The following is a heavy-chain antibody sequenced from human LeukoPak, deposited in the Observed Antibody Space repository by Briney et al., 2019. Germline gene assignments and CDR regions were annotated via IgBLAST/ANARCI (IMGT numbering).Heavy chain of an antibody. CDR3: ARDRDSNSPLANWFDP. CDR1: GGSISSYY. D-gene: IGHD4-11*01. V-gene: IGHV4-4*07. CDR2: IYTSGST. Sequence: PSETLSLTCTVSGGSISSYYWSWIRQPAGKGLEWIGRIYTSGSTNYNPSLKSRVTMPVDTSKNQFSLKLSSVTAADTAVYYCARDRDSNSPLANWFDPWGQGTLVTVSS. J-gene: IGHJ5*02.